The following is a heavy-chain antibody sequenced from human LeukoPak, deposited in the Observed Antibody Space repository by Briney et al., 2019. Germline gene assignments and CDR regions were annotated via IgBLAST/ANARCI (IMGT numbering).Heavy chain of an antibody. V-gene: IGHV4-34*01. CDR2: INRSGST. Sequence: PSETLSLTCAVYGGSFSGYYWSWIRQPPGKGLEWIGEINRSGSTNYNPSLKSRVTISVDTSKNHFSLKLRSVTAADTAVYYCVRDPPTAAADYWGQGTLVTVSP. J-gene: IGHJ4*02. CDR3: VRDPPTAAADY. D-gene: IGHD6-13*01. CDR1: GGSFSGYY.